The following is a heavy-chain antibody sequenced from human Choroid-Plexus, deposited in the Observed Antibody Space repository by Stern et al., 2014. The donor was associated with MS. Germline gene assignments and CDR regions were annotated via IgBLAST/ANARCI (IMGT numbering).Heavy chain of an antibody. CDR3: AIADAGASHFDS. J-gene: IGHJ4*02. Sequence: QVQLVQSGAEVKKPGSSVQVSCKASGGTFSTSAISWVRQAPGQGLEWMGLIIPMFRSTHYAQTFQGRFTHTRDESTRYAYMDLDILSSEDSAVYFCAIADAGASHFDSWGQGTLVTVSS. V-gene: IGHV1-69*01. D-gene: IGHD5-24*01. CDR1: GGTFSTSA. CDR2: IIPMFRST.